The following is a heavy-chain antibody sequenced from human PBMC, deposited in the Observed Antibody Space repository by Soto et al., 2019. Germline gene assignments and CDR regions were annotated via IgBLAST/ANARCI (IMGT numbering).Heavy chain of an antibody. CDR3: ARGRLAYCGGDCGYYFDY. J-gene: IGHJ4*02. Sequence: GASVKVSCKACGYTFTGYYMHWVRQAPGQGLEWMGWINPNSGGTNYAQKFQGRVTMTRDTSISTAYMELSRLRSDDTAVYYCARGRLAYCGGDCGYYFDYWGQGTLVTVSS. CDR1: GYTFTGYY. V-gene: IGHV1-2*02. D-gene: IGHD2-21*02. CDR2: INPNSGGT.